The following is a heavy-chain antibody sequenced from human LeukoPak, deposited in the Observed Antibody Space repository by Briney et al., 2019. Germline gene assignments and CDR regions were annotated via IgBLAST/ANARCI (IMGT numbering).Heavy chain of an antibody. CDR2: INSDGSST. J-gene: IGHJ4*02. D-gene: IGHD3-22*01. CDR3: ARDYYYDSSGYSPYDY. CDR1: GFTFSSYW. V-gene: IGHV3-74*01. Sequence: PGGSLRLSCAASGFTFSSYWMHWVRQAPGKGLVWVSRINSDGSSTSYADSVKGRFTISRDNAKNSLYLQMNSLRAEDTAVYYCARDYYYDSSGYSPYDYWGQGTLVTVSS.